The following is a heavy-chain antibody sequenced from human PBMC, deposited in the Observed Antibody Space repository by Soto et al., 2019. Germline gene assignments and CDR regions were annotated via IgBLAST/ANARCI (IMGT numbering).Heavy chain of an antibody. CDR1: GGSISSGTYY. CDR2: IYYSGST. D-gene: IGHD3-16*01. Sequence: PSETLSLTCTVSGGSISSGTYYWSWIRQHPGKGLEWIGYIYYSGSTNYNPSLKSRVTISVDTSKNQFSLKLSSVTAADTAVYYCARRYGGNFDYWGQGTLVTVSS. V-gene: IGHV4-61*01. J-gene: IGHJ4*02. CDR3: ARRYGGNFDY.